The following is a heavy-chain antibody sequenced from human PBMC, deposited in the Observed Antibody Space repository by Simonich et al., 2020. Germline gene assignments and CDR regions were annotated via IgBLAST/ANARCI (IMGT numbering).Heavy chain of an antibody. CDR2: INPNKGGT. V-gene: IGHV1-2*02. CDR1: GYTFTGYY. Sequence: QVQLVQSGAEVKKPGASVKVSCKASGYTFTGYYMHWVRQAPGQGIEWMGWINPNKGGTNYGKKFQGRVTMTRDTSISTAYMELSRLRSDDTAVYYCASSKLATIDYWGQGTLVTVSS. J-gene: IGHJ4*02. CDR3: ASSKLATIDY. D-gene: IGHD5-12*01.